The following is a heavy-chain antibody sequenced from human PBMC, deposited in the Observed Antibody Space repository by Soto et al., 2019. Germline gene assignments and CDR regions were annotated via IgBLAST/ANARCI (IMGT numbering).Heavy chain of an antibody. V-gene: IGHV1-18*01. Sequence: GASVKVSCKASGYTFTSYGISWVRQAPGQGLEWMGWISAYNGNTNYAQKLQGRVTMTSDTSTSTAYKELRSLRSDDTAVYYCAREPYQLLSGNWFDPWGQGTLVTVSS. CDR3: AREPYQLLSGNWFDP. CDR2: ISAYNGNT. CDR1: GYTFTSYG. D-gene: IGHD2-2*01. J-gene: IGHJ5*02.